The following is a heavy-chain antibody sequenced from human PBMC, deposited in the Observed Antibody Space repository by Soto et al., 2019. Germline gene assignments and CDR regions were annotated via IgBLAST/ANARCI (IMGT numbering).Heavy chain of an antibody. CDR2: IVVGSGNT. V-gene: IGHV1-58*01. CDR1: GFTFTNSA. Sequence: QMPLVQSGPEVKKPGTSVKVSCKASGFTFTNSAVQWVRQARGQRLEWIGWIVVGSGNTNYAQKFQERVTITRDMSTNTAYMELDSLRSEDTAVYYCATLLTSGWYPNWFDPWGRGTLIIVSS. J-gene: IGHJ5*02. D-gene: IGHD6-19*01. CDR3: ATLLTSGWYPNWFDP.